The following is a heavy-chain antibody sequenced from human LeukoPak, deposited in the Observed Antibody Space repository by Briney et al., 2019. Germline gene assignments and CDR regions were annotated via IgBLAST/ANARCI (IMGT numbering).Heavy chain of an antibody. D-gene: IGHD3-22*01. CDR1: GSSFTSYW. V-gene: IGHV5-51*01. CDR2: IYPGDSDT. CDR3: ARRGYYYDSSGYLYYFDY. Sequence: GESLKISCKGSGSSFTSYWIGWVRQMPGKGLEWMGIIYPGDSDTRYSPSFQGQVTISADKSISTAYLQWSSLKASDTAMYYCARRGYYYDSSGYLYYFDYWGQGTLVTVSS. J-gene: IGHJ4*02.